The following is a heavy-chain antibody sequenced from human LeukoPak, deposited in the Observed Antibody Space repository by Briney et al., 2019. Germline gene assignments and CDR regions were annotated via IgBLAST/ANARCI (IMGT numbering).Heavy chain of an antibody. CDR3: AGSIAAAGTPGAFDI. D-gene: IGHD6-13*01. CDR2: IYYSGST. Sequence: SETLSLTCIVSGGSITSHYWTWIRQPPGERLEYIGNIYYSGSTNYNPSLKSRVSISIDTSKNQFSLKLSSVTAADTAVYYCAGSIAAAGTPGAFDIWGQGTMVTVSS. J-gene: IGHJ3*02. V-gene: IGHV4-59*08. CDR1: GGSITSHY.